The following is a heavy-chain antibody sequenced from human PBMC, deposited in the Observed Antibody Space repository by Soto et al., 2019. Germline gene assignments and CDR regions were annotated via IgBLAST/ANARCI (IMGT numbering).Heavy chain of an antibody. D-gene: IGHD3-10*01. Sequence: GGALRLSCAASGFTFSSYGMHWVRQAPGKGLEWVADICSDGSNIYYADSVKGRFTISRDNAKNSLYLQMNSLRDEDTAVYYCARDPSSRLLWFGEASYDYWGQGTLVNVSS. CDR2: ICSDGSNI. CDR3: ARDPSSRLLWFGEASYDY. J-gene: IGHJ4*02. CDR1: GFTFSSYG. V-gene: IGHV3-33*01.